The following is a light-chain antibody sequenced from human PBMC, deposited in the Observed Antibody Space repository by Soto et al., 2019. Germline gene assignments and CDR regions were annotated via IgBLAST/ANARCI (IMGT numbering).Light chain of an antibody. CDR1: RDICNF. Sequence: IPMTQSPSSLSASVGDRVTISCQASRDICNFLNWYQQKPGKAPNLLIYDASSLESGVPSRFSGSRSGTEFTLTISSLQPDDFATYYCQQYESYSTFGQGTKVDIK. V-gene: IGKV1-5*01. CDR3: QQYESYST. CDR2: DAS. J-gene: IGKJ1*01.